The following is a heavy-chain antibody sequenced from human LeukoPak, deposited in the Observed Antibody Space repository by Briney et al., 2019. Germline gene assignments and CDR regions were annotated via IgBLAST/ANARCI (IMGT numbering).Heavy chain of an antibody. CDR2: IYYSGST. CDR1: GGSISSYY. V-gene: IGHV4-59*12. J-gene: IGHJ5*02. CDR3: AREDTAMVKRNWFDP. D-gene: IGHD5-18*01. Sequence: PSETLSLTCTVSGGSISSYYWSWIRQPPGKGLEWIGYIYYSGSTNYNPSLKSRVTISVDTPKNQFSLKLSSVTAADTAVYYCAREDTAMVKRNWFDPWGQGTLVTVSS.